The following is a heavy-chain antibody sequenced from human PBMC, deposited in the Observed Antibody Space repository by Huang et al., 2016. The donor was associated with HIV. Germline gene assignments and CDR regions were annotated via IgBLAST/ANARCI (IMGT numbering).Heavy chain of an antibody. CDR2: VYQSGSH. CDR1: GDFISSTNYY. J-gene: IGHJ4*02. D-gene: IGHD6-13*01. Sequence: QLQLQESGPGQVKPSETLSLTCTVSGDFISSTNYYWGWIRQSPGKGLEWVGSVYQSGSHNYNPSLKSRVTLSVDTSRNQFSLRLNSVTAADTAVYYCASQHIGAAATWFWGRGTQVAVSS. CDR3: ASQHIGAAATWF. V-gene: IGHV4-39*01.